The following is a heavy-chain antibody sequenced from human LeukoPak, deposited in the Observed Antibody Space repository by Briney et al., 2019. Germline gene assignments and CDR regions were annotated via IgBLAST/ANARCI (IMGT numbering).Heavy chain of an antibody. V-gene: IGHV3-21*01. D-gene: IGHD3-22*01. Sequence: GGSLRLSCAAPGITFSNYNMNWVRQAPGKGLEWISSITSSSSYTFYADSVKGRFTISRDNAKNSLYLQMNSLRAEDTAVYYCARGEGITMISAFDIWGQGTMVTVSS. CDR1: GITFSNYN. CDR3: ARGEGITMISAFDI. CDR2: ITSSSSYT. J-gene: IGHJ3*02.